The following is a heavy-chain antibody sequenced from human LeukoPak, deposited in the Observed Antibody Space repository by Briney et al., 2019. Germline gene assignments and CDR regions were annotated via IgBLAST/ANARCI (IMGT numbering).Heavy chain of an antibody. CDR2: IYYSGST. V-gene: IGHV4-39*01. J-gene: IGHJ4*02. CDR3: ARSEINDYNRY. CDR1: GGSISSYY. Sequence: SETLSLTCTVSGGSISSYYWSWIRQPPGKGLEWIGSIYYSGSTYYNPSLKSRVTISVDTSKNQFSLNMRPVTAADTARYYCARSEINDYNRYWGQGILVIVSS. D-gene: IGHD3-16*01.